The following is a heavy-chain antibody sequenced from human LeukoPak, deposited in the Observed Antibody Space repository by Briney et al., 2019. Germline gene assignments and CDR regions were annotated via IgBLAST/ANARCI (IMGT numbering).Heavy chain of an antibody. Sequence: ASVKVSCKASGYTFTNYYMHWVRQAPGQGLEWMGIINPSGGSTSYAQKFQGRVTMTRDMSTSTVYMELSSLRSEDTAVYYCASRLDSSGSLYWGQGTLVTVSS. CDR2: INPSGGST. CDR1: GYTFTNYY. V-gene: IGHV1-46*01. CDR3: ASRLDSSGSLY. J-gene: IGHJ4*02. D-gene: IGHD3-22*01.